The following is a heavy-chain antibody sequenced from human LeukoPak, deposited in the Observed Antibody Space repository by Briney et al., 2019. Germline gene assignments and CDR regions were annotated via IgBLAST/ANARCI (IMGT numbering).Heavy chain of an antibody. D-gene: IGHD4-17*01. V-gene: IGHV3-30*18. J-gene: IGHJ4*02. CDR3: AKGHHYEFDY. CDR2: ISYDGGTN. Sequence: PGGSLRLSCAASGFTFSSYGMHWVRQAPGKGLEWVAVISYDGGTNYYAHSVKGRFTTARDNSKNTLYLQMNSLRAGDTAVYYCAKGHHYEFDYWGQGTLVTVSS. CDR1: GFTFSSYG.